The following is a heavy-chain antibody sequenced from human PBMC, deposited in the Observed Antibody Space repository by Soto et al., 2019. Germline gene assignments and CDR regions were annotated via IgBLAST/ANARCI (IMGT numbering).Heavy chain of an antibody. CDR1: GYIFANYG. V-gene: IGHV1-18*01. CDR2: ISPYTGNT. CDR3: VMVDNYVTPSPQDV. D-gene: IGHD3-16*01. J-gene: IGHJ6*02. Sequence: QVQLVQSGDEVKKPGASVKVSCKASGYIFANYGIAWVRQAPGQGLEWMGWISPYTGNTHSARKLQGRLTMTTDTSTSTAYMELGSLTSDDTAVYYCVMVDNYVTPSPQDVWGQGTTVTVSS.